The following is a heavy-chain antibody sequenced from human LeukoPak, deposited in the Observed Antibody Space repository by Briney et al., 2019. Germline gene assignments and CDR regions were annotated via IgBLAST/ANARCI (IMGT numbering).Heavy chain of an antibody. CDR2: ISGSGGTP. CDR1: GFTFSSFA. V-gene: IGHV3-23*01. Sequence: PGGSLRLSCAASGFTFSSFAMTWVRQAPGKGLEWVSAISGSGGTPYYADSVKGRFTISRDNSKNTLYLQMNSLRAEDTAVYYCAKAHDSSGYSSDYWGQGTLVTVSS. CDR3: AKAHDSSGYSSDY. D-gene: IGHD3-22*01. J-gene: IGHJ4*02.